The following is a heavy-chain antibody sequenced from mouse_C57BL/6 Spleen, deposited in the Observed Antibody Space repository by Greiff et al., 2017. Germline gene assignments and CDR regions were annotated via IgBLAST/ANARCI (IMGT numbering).Heavy chain of an antibody. CDR3: FRGYFDY. V-gene: IGHV6-3*01. CDR1: GFTFSNYW. CDR2: IRLKSDNYAT. J-gene: IGHJ2*01. Sequence: EVKLEESGGGLVQPGGSMKLSCVASGFTFSNYWMIWVRQSPEKGLEWVAQIRLKSDNYATHYAESVKGRFTISRDDSKSSVYLQMNNLRAEDTGIYYCFRGYFDYWGQGTTLTVSS.